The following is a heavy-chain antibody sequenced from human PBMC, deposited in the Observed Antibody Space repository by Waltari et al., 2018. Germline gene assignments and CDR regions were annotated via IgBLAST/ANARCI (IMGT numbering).Heavy chain of an antibody. CDR2: FYSDGTTT. J-gene: IGHJ4*02. V-gene: IGHV3-23*03. D-gene: IGHD3-16*01. Sequence: EVQLLESGGGLVHPGGSLRLSCAASGFTVSSCAMAWVRQAPGRGLEWVSVFYSDGTTTYYPDSVKGRFTISRDNSKNTLYLQMSSLRAEDTAVYYCAKGVLPRRTFFDFWGQGTLVTVSS. CDR3: AKGVLPRRTFFDF. CDR1: GFTVSSCA.